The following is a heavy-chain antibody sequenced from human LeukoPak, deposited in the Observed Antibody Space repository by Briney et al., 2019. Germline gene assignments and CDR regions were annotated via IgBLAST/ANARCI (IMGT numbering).Heavy chain of an antibody. CDR3: ARDMYGDYSFDY. CDR1: GFTFSTYR. D-gene: IGHD4-17*01. V-gene: IGHV3-48*04. Sequence: GGSLRLSCEASGFTFSTYRMNWVRQAPGKGLEWVSSISSGSGTKHYADSVKGRFTISRDNAQNSLFLQMNSLRAEDTAVYYCARDMYGDYSFDYWGQGTLVTVSS. J-gene: IGHJ4*02. CDR2: ISSGSGTK.